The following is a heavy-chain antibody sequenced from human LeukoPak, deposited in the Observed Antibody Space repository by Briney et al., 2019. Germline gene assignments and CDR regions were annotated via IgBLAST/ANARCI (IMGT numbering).Heavy chain of an antibody. CDR3: ARDIVATMSFDY. Sequence: GGSLRLSCAASGFTFSSCGMHWVRQAPGKGLEWVAFIRYDGSNKYYADSVKGRFTISRDNSKNTLYLQMNSLRAEDTAVYYCARDIVATMSFDYWGQGTLVTVSS. D-gene: IGHD5-12*01. J-gene: IGHJ4*02. CDR1: GFTFSSCG. V-gene: IGHV3-30*02. CDR2: IRYDGSNK.